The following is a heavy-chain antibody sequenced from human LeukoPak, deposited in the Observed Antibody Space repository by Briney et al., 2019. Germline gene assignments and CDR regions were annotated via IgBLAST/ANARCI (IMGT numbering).Heavy chain of an antibody. Sequence: QSGGSLRLSCAASGFTFSSYWMHWVRHAPAKGPVWVSRINSDGSSTNYADSVKGRFTISRDNAKNTLSLQMNSLRAEDTAVYYCVRAWGTGWFDPWGQGTLVTVSS. CDR3: VRAWGTGWFDP. D-gene: IGHD3-16*01. CDR1: GFTFSSYW. V-gene: IGHV3-74*01. J-gene: IGHJ5*02. CDR2: INSDGSST.